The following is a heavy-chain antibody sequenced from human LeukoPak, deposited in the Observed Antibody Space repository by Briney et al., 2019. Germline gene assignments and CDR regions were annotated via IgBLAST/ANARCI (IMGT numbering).Heavy chain of an antibody. CDR3: ARVIVTGYYDAFDI. D-gene: IGHD3-9*01. V-gene: IGHV4-59*01. CDR1: GGSISSYY. CDR2: IYYSGST. Sequence: ETLSLTCTVSGGSISSYYRSWIRQPPGKGLEWIGYIYYSGSTNYNPSLKSRVTISVDTSKNQFSLKLSSVTAADTAVYYCARVIVTGYYDAFDIWGQGTMVTVSS. J-gene: IGHJ3*02.